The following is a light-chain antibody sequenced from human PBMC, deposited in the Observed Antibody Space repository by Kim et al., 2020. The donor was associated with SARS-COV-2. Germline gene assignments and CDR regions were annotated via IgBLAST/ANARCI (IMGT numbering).Light chain of an antibody. Sequence: QPVLTQPPSASGTPGQRVTISCSGSSSNIGSNNVVWYQQLPGAAPNLLIYSNNQRPSGIPDRFSGSRSGTSASLAISGLQSGDEADYYCAVWDDSLKQGVFGGGTQVTV. V-gene: IGLV1-44*01. CDR2: SNN. CDR3: AVWDDSLKQGV. CDR1: SSNIGSNN. J-gene: IGLJ3*02.